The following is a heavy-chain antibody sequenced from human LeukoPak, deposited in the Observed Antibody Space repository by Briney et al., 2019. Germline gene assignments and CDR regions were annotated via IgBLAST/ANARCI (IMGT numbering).Heavy chain of an antibody. CDR3: ASRIAARPNYYYYMDV. V-gene: IGHV1-69*05. CDR1: GGTFSSYA. D-gene: IGHD6-6*01. CDR2: ISPIFGTA. J-gene: IGHJ6*03. Sequence: ASVKVSCKASGGTFSSYAISWVRQAPGQGLEWMGRISPIFGTANYAQKFQGRVTITTDESTSTAYMELSSLRSEDTAVYYCASRIAARPNYYYYMDVWGKGTTVTVSS.